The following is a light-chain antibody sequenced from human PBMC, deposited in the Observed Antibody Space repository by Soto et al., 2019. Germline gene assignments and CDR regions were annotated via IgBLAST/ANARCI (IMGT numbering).Light chain of an antibody. CDR3: QQYGSTPYT. Sequence: EVVMTQSPGTLSLSPGERATLSCRASQSVSNNYLAWYQQRPGHAPRLLIYGASKRATGIPDKFSGSGSGTDFTPSVNRLEPEDVAVYYCQQYGSTPYTFGQGTKLEIE. CDR2: GAS. V-gene: IGKV3-20*01. CDR1: QSVSNNY. J-gene: IGKJ2*01.